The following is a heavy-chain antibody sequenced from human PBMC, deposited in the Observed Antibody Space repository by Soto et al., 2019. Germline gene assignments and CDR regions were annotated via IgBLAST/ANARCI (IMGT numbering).Heavy chain of an antibody. V-gene: IGHV3-23*01. Sequence: EVQLLESGGGLVQPGGSLRLSCAASGFTFSSYAMSWVRQAPGKGLEWVSAISGSGGSTYYADSVKGRFTISRDNSKNTLYLQMDSLRADETTVYYCAKDRLDIVVVVAATAAAFDIWGQGTMVTVSS. CDR1: GFTFSSYA. D-gene: IGHD2-15*01. J-gene: IGHJ3*02. CDR3: AKDRLDIVVVVAATAAAFDI. CDR2: ISGSGGST.